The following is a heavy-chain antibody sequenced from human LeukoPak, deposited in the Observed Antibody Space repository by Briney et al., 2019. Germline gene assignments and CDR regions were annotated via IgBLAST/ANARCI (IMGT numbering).Heavy chain of an antibody. CDR1: GYTFTDYY. CDR3: ARDGHGYNYGTGVDY. Sequence: ASVKVSCKASGYTFTDYYMHWVRQAPGQGLEWMGWINPNSGGTNYAQKFQGRVTMTRDTSISTAYMELRRLRSDDTAVYYCARDGHGYNYGTGVDYWGQGTLVTVSS. D-gene: IGHD5-18*01. CDR2: INPNSGGT. J-gene: IGHJ4*02. V-gene: IGHV1-2*02.